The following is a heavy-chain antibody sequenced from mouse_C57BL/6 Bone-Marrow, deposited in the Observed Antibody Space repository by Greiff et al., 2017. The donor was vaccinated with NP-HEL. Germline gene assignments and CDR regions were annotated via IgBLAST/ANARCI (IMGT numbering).Heavy chain of an antibody. Sequence: EVQLVESGPGMVKPSQSLSLTCTVTGYSITSGYDWHWIRHFPGNKLEWMGYISYSGSTNYNPSLKSRISITHDTSKNHFFLKLNSVTTEDTATYYCARSGFFSYFDYWGQGTTLTVSS. V-gene: IGHV3-1*01. CDR3: ARSGFFSYFDY. CDR1: GYSITSGYD. D-gene: IGHD1-3*01. J-gene: IGHJ2*01. CDR2: ISYSGST.